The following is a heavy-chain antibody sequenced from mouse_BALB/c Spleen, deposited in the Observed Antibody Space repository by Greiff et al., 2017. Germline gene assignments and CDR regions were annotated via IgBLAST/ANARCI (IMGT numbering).Heavy chain of an antibody. CDR3: ARDHGNYVEGAMDY. J-gene: IGHJ4*01. V-gene: IGHV2-9*02. CDR2: IWAGGST. Sequence: VHLVESGPGLVAPSQSLSITCTVSGFSLTSYGVHWVRQPPGKGLEWLGVIWAGGSTNYNSALMSRLSISKDNSKSQVFLKMNSLQTDDTAMYYCARDHGNYVEGAMDYWGQGTSVTVSS. CDR1: GFSLTSYG. D-gene: IGHD2-1*01.